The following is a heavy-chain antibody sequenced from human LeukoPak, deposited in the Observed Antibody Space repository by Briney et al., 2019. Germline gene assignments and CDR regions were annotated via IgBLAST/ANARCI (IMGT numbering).Heavy chain of an antibody. V-gene: IGHV3-23*01. CDR3: AKDVRPGGGGMDV. J-gene: IGHJ6*02. D-gene: IGHD3-10*02. CDR2: ISDNGVST. Sequence: PGGSLRLSCAASGFTFSSYGMHWVRQASGKGLEWVSTISDNGVSTHYADSVKGRFTISRDNSKNMLYLQMNSLKAEDTALYYCAKDVRPGGGGMDVWGQGTTVTVSS. CDR1: GFTFSSYG.